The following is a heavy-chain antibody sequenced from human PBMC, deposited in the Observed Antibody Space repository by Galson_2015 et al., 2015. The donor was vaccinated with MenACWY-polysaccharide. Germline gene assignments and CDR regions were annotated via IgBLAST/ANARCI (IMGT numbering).Heavy chain of an antibody. J-gene: IGHJ5*02. D-gene: IGHD2-15*01. CDR2: ISYDGSNK. CDR3: AKDAVVVAATRRVNWFDP. Sequence: SLRLSCAASGFTFSSYGMHWVRQAPGKGLEWVAVISYDGSNKCYTDSVKGRFTISRDNSKNTLYLQMNSLRAEDTAVYYCAKDAVVVAATRRVNWFDPWGQGTLVTVSS. V-gene: IGHV3-30*18. CDR1: GFTFSSYG.